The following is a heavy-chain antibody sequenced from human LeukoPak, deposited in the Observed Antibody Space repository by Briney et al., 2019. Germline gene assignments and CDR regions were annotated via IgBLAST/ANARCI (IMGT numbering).Heavy chain of an antibody. J-gene: IGHJ6*03. CDR3: EIAAAGTGYYYYMDV. Sequence: PGGSLRLSCAASGFTFSSYAMSWVRQAPGKGLEWVSAISGSGGSTYYADSAKGRFTISRDNSKNTLYLQMNSLRAEDTAVYYCEIAAAGTGYYYYMDVWGKGTTVTVSS. D-gene: IGHD6-13*01. V-gene: IGHV3-23*01. CDR2: ISGSGGST. CDR1: GFTFSSYA.